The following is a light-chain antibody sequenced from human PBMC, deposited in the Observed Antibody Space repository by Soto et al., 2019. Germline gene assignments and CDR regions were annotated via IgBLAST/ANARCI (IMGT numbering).Light chain of an antibody. CDR1: QSVSSSY. CDR3: QQYGSSPPYT. Sequence: EIVLTQSPGILSLSPGERATLSCRASQSVSSSYLAWYQQKPGQAPRLLIYGASNRATGIPGRFSASGSKTNFTLTISRLETEDFAVYYCQQYGSSPPYTFGQGTKLEIK. V-gene: IGKV3-20*01. CDR2: GAS. J-gene: IGKJ2*01.